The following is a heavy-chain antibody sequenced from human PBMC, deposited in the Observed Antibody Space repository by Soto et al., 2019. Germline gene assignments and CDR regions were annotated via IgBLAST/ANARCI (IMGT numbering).Heavy chain of an antibody. D-gene: IGHD6-6*01. CDR1: GFTCSSYD. Sequence: GSLILFCAASGFTCSSYDITWVRQAPWKWVEWVSTISGTGVNTYYADSVKGRFTVSRDNSKNTVWLEMNSLRAADSSVYYCAKDSVHNLYRTSSLEDCFGPWGQGTLVTVSS. CDR2: ISGTGVNT. V-gene: IGHV3-23*01. J-gene: IGHJ5*02. CDR3: AKDSVHNLYRTSSLEDCFGP.